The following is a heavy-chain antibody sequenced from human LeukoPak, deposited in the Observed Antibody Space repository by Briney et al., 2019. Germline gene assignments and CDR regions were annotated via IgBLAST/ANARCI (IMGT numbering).Heavy chain of an antibody. CDR2: INAGNGNT. Sequence: ASVKVSCKASGYTFTSYAMRWVRQAPGQRLEWMGWINAGNGNTKYSQKFQGRVTITRDTSASTAYMELSSLRSEDTAVYYCARDVHYYDSSGSGYYFDYWGQGTLVTVSS. CDR3: ARDVHYYDSSGSGYYFDY. J-gene: IGHJ4*02. CDR1: GYTFTSYA. V-gene: IGHV1-3*01. D-gene: IGHD3-22*01.